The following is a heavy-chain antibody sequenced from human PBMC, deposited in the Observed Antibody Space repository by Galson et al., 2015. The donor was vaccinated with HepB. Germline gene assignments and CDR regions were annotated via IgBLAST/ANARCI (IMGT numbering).Heavy chain of an antibody. V-gene: IGHV3-48*01. CDR2: IRAGSTTI. CDR1: GVTIPSYS. J-gene: IGHJ6*02. CDR3: ARNPSSYDYYNMDV. Sequence: SLRLSCAASGVTIPSYSMNWVRKAPGKGLEWLAYIRAGSTTIYYADSVKGRFTISRGNAQNFLYLHMNSLRGEDTAVYYCARNPSSYDYYNMDVWGHGTTVTVSS.